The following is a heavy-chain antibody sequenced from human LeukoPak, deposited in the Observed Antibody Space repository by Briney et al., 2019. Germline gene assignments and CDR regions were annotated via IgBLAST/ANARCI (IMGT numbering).Heavy chain of an antibody. CDR2: ISNTGMST. CDR1: GFTFNNYA. J-gene: IGHJ4*02. CDR3: PKGIRYGTSWTFNS. V-gene: IGHV3-23*01. Sequence: GGSLRLSCAASGFTFNNYAMNWVRQAPGKGLEWVSAISNTGMSTYYADSVKGRFTISRDNSKNTVFLQINSLRAEDPAVYYCPKGIRYGTSWTFNSWGQGTWSPSPQ. D-gene: IGHD2-2*01.